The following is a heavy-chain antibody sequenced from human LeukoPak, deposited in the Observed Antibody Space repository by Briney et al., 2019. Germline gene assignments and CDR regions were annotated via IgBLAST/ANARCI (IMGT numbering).Heavy chain of an antibody. D-gene: IGHD4-17*01. J-gene: IGHJ4*02. CDR2: ISGSGGAT. CDR1: GFTFSSYA. Sequence: QPGGSLRLSCAASGFTFSSYAMSWVRQAPGKGLEWVSAISGSGGATYYAGSVKGRFTISRDNSKNTLYLQMNSLRAEDTAVYYCAKEVNYGDYVPLDYWGQGTLVTVSS. CDR3: AKEVNYGDYVPLDY. V-gene: IGHV3-23*01.